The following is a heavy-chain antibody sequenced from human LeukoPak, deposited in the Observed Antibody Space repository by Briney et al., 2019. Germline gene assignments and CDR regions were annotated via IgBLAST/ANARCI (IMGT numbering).Heavy chain of an antibody. V-gene: IGHV4-39*07. J-gene: IGHJ5*02. CDR3: ARQVVAATGNWFDP. Sequence: QTSETLSLTCTVSGGSISSSSYYWGWIRQPPGKGLEWIGSIYYGGSSYYNPSLKSRVSISVDTSNNQFSLKVNSVTAADTAVYYCARQVVAATGNWFDPWGQGTLVTVSS. CDR1: GGSISSSSYY. CDR2: IYYGGSS. D-gene: IGHD2-15*01.